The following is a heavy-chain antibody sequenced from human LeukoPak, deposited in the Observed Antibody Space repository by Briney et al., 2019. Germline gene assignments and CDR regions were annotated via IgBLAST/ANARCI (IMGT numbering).Heavy chain of an antibody. CDR2: IYSGGST. Sequence: VGSLRLSCAASGFTVSSNYMSWVREAPGKGLEWVSVIYSGGSTYYADSVKGRFTISRDNSKNTLYLQMNSLRAEDTAVYYSARDPYRFGQDLDDWGQGPLVTVSS. CDR1: GFTVSSNY. V-gene: IGHV3-66*01. J-gene: IGHJ4*02. D-gene: IGHD2-2*02. CDR3: ARDPYRFGQDLDD.